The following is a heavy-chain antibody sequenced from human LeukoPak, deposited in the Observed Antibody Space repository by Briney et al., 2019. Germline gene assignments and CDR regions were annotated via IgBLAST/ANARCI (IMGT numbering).Heavy chain of an antibody. Sequence: ASVKVSCKASGYTFTGYYMHRVRQAPGQGLGWMGRINPNSGGTNYAQKFQGRVTMTRDTSLSTAYMELSRLRSDDTAVYYCARLDYGEDLDYWGQGTLVTVSS. V-gene: IGHV1-2*06. CDR2: INPNSGGT. D-gene: IGHD4-17*01. J-gene: IGHJ4*02. CDR1: GYTFTGYY. CDR3: ARLDYGEDLDY.